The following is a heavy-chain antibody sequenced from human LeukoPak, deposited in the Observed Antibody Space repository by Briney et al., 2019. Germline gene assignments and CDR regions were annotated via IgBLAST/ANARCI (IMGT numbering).Heavy chain of an antibody. CDR1: GFTFSTYG. D-gene: IGHD6-13*01. Sequence: GGSLRLSCAASGFTFSTYGMHWVRQAPGKGLEWVSAISGSGGSTYYADSVKGRFTISRDNSKNTLYLQMNSLRAEDTAVYYCAKITRIAAAVHDAFDIWGQGTMVTVSS. CDR2: ISGSGGST. V-gene: IGHV3-23*01. J-gene: IGHJ3*02. CDR3: AKITRIAAAVHDAFDI.